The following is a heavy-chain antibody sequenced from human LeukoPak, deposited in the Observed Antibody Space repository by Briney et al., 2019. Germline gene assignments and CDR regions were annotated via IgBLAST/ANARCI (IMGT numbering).Heavy chain of an antibody. CDR2: ISYDGSNK. J-gene: IGHJ4*02. CDR1: GFTFSSYA. CDR3: ARDLEYGGGFGY. V-gene: IGHV3-30-3*01. Sequence: HPGGSLRLSCAASGFTFSSYAMHWVRQAPGKGLEWVAVISYDGSNKYYADSVKGRFTISRDNSKNTLYLQMNSLRAEDTAVYYCARDLEYGGGFGYWGQGTLVTVSS. D-gene: IGHD4/OR15-4a*01.